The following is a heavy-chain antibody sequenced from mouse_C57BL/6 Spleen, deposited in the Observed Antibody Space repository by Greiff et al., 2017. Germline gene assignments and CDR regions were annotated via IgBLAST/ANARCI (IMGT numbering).Heavy chain of an antibody. J-gene: IGHJ2*01. CDR2: IDPSDSDT. Sequence: QVQLQQPGAELVRPGSSVKLSCKASGYTFTSYWMHWVKQRPIQGLEWIGNIDPSDSDTHYNQKFKDKATLTVDKSSSTAYMQLSSLTSEDSAVXCGARECDTYFDYWGQGTTLTVSS. CDR3: ARECDTYFDY. V-gene: IGHV1-52*01. D-gene: IGHD6-1*01. CDR1: GYTFTSYW.